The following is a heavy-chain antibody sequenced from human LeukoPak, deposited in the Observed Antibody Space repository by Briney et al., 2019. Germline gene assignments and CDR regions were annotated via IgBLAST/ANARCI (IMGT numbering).Heavy chain of an antibody. D-gene: IGHD2-15*01. J-gene: IGHJ6*02. CDR3: ARDSRYCSGGSCPYYYYYGMDV. CDR2: ISSSGSTI. V-gene: IGHV3-11*01. Sequence: GGSLRLSCAASGFTFSDYYMSWIRQAPGKGLEWVSYISSSGSTIYYADPVKGRFTISRDNAKNSLYLQMNSLRAEDTAVYYCARDSRYCSGGSCPYYYYYGMDVWGQGTTVTVSS. CDR1: GFTFSDYY.